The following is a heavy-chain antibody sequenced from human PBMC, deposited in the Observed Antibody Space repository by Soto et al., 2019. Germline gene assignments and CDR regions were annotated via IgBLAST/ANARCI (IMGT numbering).Heavy chain of an antibody. J-gene: IGHJ6*02. CDR1: GYSFTSYW. D-gene: IGHD6-6*01. CDR3: ARNSSSSYYYYYYGMDV. V-gene: IGHV5-51*01. Sequence: ESLKISCKGSGYSFTSYWIGWVRQMPGKGLEWMGIIYPGDSDTRYSPSFQGQVTISADKSISTAYLQWSSLKASDTAMYYCARNSSSSYYYYYYGMDVWGQGTTVTVSS. CDR2: IYPGDSDT.